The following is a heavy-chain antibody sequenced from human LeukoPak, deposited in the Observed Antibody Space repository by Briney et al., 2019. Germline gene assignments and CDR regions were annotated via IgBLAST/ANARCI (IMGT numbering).Heavy chain of an antibody. V-gene: IGHV1-18*01. Sequence: GASVKVSCKASGYTFTSHGISCVRQAPGQGLEWMGWISTYNDNTNYAQRLQGRVTMTTDTSTSTAYMELRSLRSDDTAVYYCARGSPVAGYWGQGTLVTVSS. CDR2: ISTYNDNT. CDR1: GYTFTSHG. D-gene: IGHD6-19*01. J-gene: IGHJ4*02. CDR3: ARGSPVAGY.